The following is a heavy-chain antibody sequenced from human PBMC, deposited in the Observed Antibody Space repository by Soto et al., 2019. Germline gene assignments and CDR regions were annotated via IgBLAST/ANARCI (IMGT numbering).Heavy chain of an antibody. CDR1: GFSLHTNGVG. D-gene: IGHD4-17*01. V-gene: IGHV2-5*02. CDR3: VHGQGDYDYYYYGADV. J-gene: IGHJ6*02. Sequence: QITLKESGHTLVKPTQTLTLTCTFAGFSLHTNGVGVGWIRQPPGKALEWLALIHWDDVKRYSPSLESRLTITRDTSKNQVVLTMTNVDPMDTATYDCVHGQGDYDYYYYGADVWGQGTTVTVSS. CDR2: IHWDDVK.